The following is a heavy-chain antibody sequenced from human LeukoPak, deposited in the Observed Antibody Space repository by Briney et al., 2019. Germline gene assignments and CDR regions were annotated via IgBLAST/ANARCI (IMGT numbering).Heavy chain of an antibody. CDR3: ARGITMVRGVIIPTVYY. CDR2: INPNSGGT. Sequence: ASVKVSCKASGYTFTGHYMHWVRQAPGQGLEWMGWINPNSGGTNYAQKFQGRVTMTRDTSISTAYMELSRLRSDDAAVYYCARGITMVRGVIIPTVYYWGQGTLVTVSS. CDR1: GYTFTGHY. V-gene: IGHV1-2*02. J-gene: IGHJ4*02. D-gene: IGHD3-10*01.